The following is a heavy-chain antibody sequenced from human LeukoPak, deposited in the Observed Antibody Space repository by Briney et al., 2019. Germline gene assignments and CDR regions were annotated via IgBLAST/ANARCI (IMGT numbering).Heavy chain of an antibody. V-gene: IGHV3-48*04. D-gene: IGHD1-1*01. CDR3: ARGSWNGHYFDY. J-gene: IGHJ4*02. CDR1: GFTFSTYS. CDR2: ISSSGSTI. Sequence: PGGSLRLSCAASGFTFSTYSMNWVRQAPGKGLEWVSYISSSGSTIYYADSVKGRFTISRDNAKNSLYLQMNSLRAEDTAVYYCARGSWNGHYFDYWGQGTLVTVSS.